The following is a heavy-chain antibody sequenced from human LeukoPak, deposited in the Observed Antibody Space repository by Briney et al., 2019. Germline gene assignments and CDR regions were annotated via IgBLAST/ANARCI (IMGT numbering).Heavy chain of an antibody. CDR1: GFTFRDFA. J-gene: IGHJ4*02. CDR2: ISGDAHST. V-gene: IGHV3-23*01. Sequence: GGSLRLSCAASGFTFRDFAMSWVRQAPGEGLEWVSAISGDAHSTYYADSLKGRFTISKDNSKNTLYLQMNSLRAADTATYFCVKDAPLPFDFWGQGALVIVSS. CDR3: VKDAPLPFDF.